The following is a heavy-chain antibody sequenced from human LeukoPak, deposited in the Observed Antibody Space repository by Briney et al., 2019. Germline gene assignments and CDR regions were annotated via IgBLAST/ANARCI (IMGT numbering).Heavy chain of an antibody. J-gene: IGHJ5*02. CDR2: INPTGGST. Sequence: ASVKVSCKASGYTFASYYMHWVRQAPGQGLEWMGLINPTGGSTGYAQKFQGRVTMTRDMSTSTDYMELSSLRSEDTAIYYCARDNSVGDNAWWFDPWGQGTLVTVSS. V-gene: IGHV1-46*01. CDR1: GYTFASYY. D-gene: IGHD1-26*01. CDR3: ARDNSVGDNAWWFDP.